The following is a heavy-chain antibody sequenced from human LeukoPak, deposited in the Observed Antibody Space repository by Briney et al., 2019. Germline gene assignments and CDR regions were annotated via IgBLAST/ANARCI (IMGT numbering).Heavy chain of an antibody. D-gene: IGHD1-26*01. CDR2: IIPIFGTA. CDR1: GGTFSSYA. CDR3: ARTIVGASGWFDP. Sequence: ASVKVSCKASGGTFSSYAISWVRQAPGQGLEGMGGIIPIFGTANYAQKFQGRVTITADKSTSTAYMELSSLRSEDTAVYYCARTIVGASGWFDPWGQGTLVTVSS. J-gene: IGHJ5*02. V-gene: IGHV1-69*06.